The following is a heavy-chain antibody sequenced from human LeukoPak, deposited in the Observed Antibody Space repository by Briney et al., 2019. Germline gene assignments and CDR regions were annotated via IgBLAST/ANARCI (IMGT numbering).Heavy chain of an antibody. V-gene: IGHV4-4*07. D-gene: IGHD3-10*01. CDR1: GGSIYAYY. Sequence: PSETLSLTCTVSGGSIYAYYWNWVRQPAGKGLEWIGRIYSSGSTNYNPSLKSRVTISVDTSKNQFSLKLSSVTAADTAVYYCARDRSYYNSGSYGGVFDYWGQGTLVTVSS. CDR3: ARDRSYYNSGSYGGVFDY. CDR2: IYSSGST. J-gene: IGHJ4*02.